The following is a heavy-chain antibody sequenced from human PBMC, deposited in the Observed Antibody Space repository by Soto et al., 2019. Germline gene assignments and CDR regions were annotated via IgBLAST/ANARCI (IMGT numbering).Heavy chain of an antibody. CDR1: AFTFSTYS. Sequence: PGGSLRLSCAASAFTFSTYSMNWVRQAPGKGLEWVASIDSSSVYIYYADSVKGRFTISRDNAKNTLYLQMNSLRAEDTAVYYCATTLLDIVVVPAATAYGMDVWGQGTTVTVSS. V-gene: IGHV3-21*01. CDR3: ATTLLDIVVVPAATAYGMDV. CDR2: IDSSSVYI. D-gene: IGHD2-2*01. J-gene: IGHJ6*02.